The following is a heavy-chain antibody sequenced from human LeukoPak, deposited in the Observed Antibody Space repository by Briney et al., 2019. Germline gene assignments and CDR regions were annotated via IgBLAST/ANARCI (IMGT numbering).Heavy chain of an antibody. D-gene: IGHD3-3*01. J-gene: IGHJ4*02. CDR3: ARYGTHYDFWIDY. CDR2: IYYSGST. CDR1: GGSISSYY. Sequence: ASETLSLTCTVSGGSISSYYWSWIRQPPGKGLEWIGYIYYSGSTNYNPSLKSRVTISVDTSKNQFSLKLSSVTAADTAVYYCARYGTHYDFWIDYWGQGTLVTVSS. V-gene: IGHV4-59*08.